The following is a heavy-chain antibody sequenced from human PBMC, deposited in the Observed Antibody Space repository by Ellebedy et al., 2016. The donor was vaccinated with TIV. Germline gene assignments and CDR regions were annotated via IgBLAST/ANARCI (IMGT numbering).Heavy chain of an antibody. D-gene: IGHD4-23*01. Sequence: PGGSLRLSCAASGFTFSNYAMNWVRQAPGKGLEWVSGITSSGDSTYYADSVKARFTISRDTSKDTLYLQMNSLRAEDTAIYYCARDPVGVGPAFDVWGQGTMVTVSS. CDR2: ITSSGDST. V-gene: IGHV3-23*01. CDR1: GFTFSNYA. CDR3: ARDPVGVGPAFDV. J-gene: IGHJ3*01.